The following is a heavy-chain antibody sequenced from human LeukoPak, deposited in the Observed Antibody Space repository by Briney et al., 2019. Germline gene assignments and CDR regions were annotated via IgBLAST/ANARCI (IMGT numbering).Heavy chain of an antibody. Sequence: SETLSLTCTVSGGSISSYYWSWIRQPPGKGLEWIGYIYYSGSTNYNPSLKSRVTISVDTSKNQFSLKLSSVTAADTAVYYCARGGDTAMVTNDAFDIWGQGTMVTVSS. CDR1: GGSISSYY. J-gene: IGHJ3*02. V-gene: IGHV4-59*01. D-gene: IGHD5-18*01. CDR2: IYYSGST. CDR3: ARGGDTAMVTNDAFDI.